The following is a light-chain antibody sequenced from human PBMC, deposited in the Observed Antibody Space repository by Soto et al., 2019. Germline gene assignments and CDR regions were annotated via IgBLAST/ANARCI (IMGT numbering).Light chain of an antibody. CDR1: QSVSSSY. CDR3: QQYGSSRT. J-gene: IGKJ1*01. CDR2: GAS. Sequence: EIVLTQSPGTLSWSPGERATLSCRASQSVSSSYLAWYQQKPGQAPRLIIYGASSRATGIPDRFSGSGSGTDFTLTISRLEPEDFAVYYCQQYGSSRTFGQGTKVEIK. V-gene: IGKV3-20*01.